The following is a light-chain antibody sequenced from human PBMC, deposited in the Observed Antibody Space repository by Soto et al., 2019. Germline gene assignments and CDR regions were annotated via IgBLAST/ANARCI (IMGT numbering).Light chain of an antibody. CDR2: KAS. Sequence: DIQMTQSPSTLSASVGDRVTITCRASQSISSWLAWYQQKPGKAPKLLIYKASSLESGVPSRFSGSGSGTGFTLTISSLQPDDFATYYCQQYNSYSRTFVQGTKVDIK. J-gene: IGKJ1*01. CDR1: QSISSW. CDR3: QQYNSYSRT. V-gene: IGKV1-5*03.